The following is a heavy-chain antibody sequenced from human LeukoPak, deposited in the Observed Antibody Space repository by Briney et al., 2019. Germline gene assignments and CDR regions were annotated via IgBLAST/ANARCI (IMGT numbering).Heavy chain of an antibody. CDR2: INPSGGST. V-gene: IGHV1-46*01. CDR1: GYTFTSYY. J-gene: IGHJ5*02. D-gene: IGHD6-13*01. Sequence: GASVKVSCKASGYTFTSYYMHWVRQAPGQGLEWMGIINPSGGSTSYAQKFQGRVTMTRDTSTSTVYMELSSLRSEDTAVYYCARGRIAAAGTGLNWFDPWGQGTLVTVSS. CDR3: ARGRIAAAGTGLNWFDP.